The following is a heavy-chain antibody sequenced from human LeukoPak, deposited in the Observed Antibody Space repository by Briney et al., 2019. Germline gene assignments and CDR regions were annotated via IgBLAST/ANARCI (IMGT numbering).Heavy chain of an antibody. CDR2: INPNSGGT. Sequence: ASVKVSCKAFGYGFTSYYIHWVRQAPGQGLEWMGWINPNSGGTNYAQKFQGRVTMTRDTSISTAYMELSRLRSDDTAVYYRARVSTTVTTYDYWGQGTLVTVSS. D-gene: IGHD4-17*01. CDR1: GYGFTSYY. V-gene: IGHV1-2*02. CDR3: ARVSTTVTTYDY. J-gene: IGHJ4*02.